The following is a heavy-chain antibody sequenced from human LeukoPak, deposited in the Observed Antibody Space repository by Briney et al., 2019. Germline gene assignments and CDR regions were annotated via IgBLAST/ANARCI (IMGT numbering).Heavy chain of an antibody. CDR3: ARELTIYGYYVPWGPNWFDP. CDR1: GYTVTSSG. V-gene: IGHV1-18*01. Sequence: APVKACCKASGYTVTSSGISCVRRAPGHGLECMGGISAYIGNTNYAQKLQGRATITTDTSPSTAYMELRSLTSDDTAVYYCARELTIYGYYVPWGPNWFDPWGQGTLVTVSS. J-gene: IGHJ5*02. CDR2: ISAYIGNT. D-gene: IGHD4-17*01.